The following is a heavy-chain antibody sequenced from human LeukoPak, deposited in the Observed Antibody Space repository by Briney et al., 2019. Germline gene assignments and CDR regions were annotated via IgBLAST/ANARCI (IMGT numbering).Heavy chain of an antibody. CDR3: ARDTPREAVAGLFDY. Sequence: PGGSLRLSCAASGFTFSSYAMHWVRQAPGKGLEWVAVISYDGSNKYYADSVKGRFTISRDNSKNTQYLQMNSLRAEDTAVYYCARDTPREAVAGLFDYWGQGTLVTVSS. CDR1: GFTFSSYA. J-gene: IGHJ4*02. CDR2: ISYDGSNK. V-gene: IGHV3-30-3*01. D-gene: IGHD6-19*01.